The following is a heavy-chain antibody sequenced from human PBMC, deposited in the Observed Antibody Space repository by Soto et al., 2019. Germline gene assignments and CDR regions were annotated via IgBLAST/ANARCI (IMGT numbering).Heavy chain of an antibody. CDR3: ARCIVVVTALDY. D-gene: IGHD2-21*02. J-gene: IGHJ4*02. CDR2: INAGNGNT. Sequence: QVQLVQSGAEEKKPGASVKVSCKASGYTFTSYAMHWVRQAPGQRLEWMGWINAGNGNTKYSQKFQGRVTITRDTSAITACMELSSLRSEDTAVYYCARCIVVVTALDYWGQGTLVTVSS. CDR1: GYTFTSYA. V-gene: IGHV1-3*05.